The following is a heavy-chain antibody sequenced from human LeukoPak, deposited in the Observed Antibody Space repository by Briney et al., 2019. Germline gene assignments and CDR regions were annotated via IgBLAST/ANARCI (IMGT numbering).Heavy chain of an antibody. V-gene: IGHV3-49*04. CDR1: GLTFGDHG. CDR2: IRGKDYGGTT. D-gene: IGHD2-2*01. CDR3: SRDCSSYGCLQYFEH. Sequence: GGSLRLSCSGSGLTFGDHGEIWVRQAPGKGLEWIGIIRGKDYGGTTEYAASVKGRFTISRENSKSIAYLEMSSLKTEDTAMYYCSRDCSSYGCLQYFEHCGQGTLVAVSS. J-gene: IGHJ1*01.